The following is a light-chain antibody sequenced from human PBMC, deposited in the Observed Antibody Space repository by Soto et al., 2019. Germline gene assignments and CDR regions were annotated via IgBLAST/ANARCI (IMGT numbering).Light chain of an antibody. CDR1: NIGIKD. CDR3: QVWDTSSYHPV. Sequence: SYELTQPPSVSVAPGQTASISWGGNNIGIKDVYWYQQQPGQAPVLVIYDNRDRPSGIPERFSGSNSGNTATLTISRVEAGDEADYYCQVWDTSSYHPVFGGGTKLTVL. CDR2: DNR. J-gene: IGLJ2*01. V-gene: IGLV3-21*01.